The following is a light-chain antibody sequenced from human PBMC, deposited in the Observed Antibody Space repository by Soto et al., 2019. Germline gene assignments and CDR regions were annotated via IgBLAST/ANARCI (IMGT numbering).Light chain of an antibody. Sequence: EIVLTQSPATLSLSPGERASLSYRTSQSIDSYLAWYQHKPGQAPRLLIYDASNRATGIPARFSGSGSGTDFTLTISSLEPEDFAVYYCQQRSDWWTFGPGTKVVI. CDR2: DAS. J-gene: IGKJ1*01. CDR1: QSIDSY. CDR3: QQRSDWWT. V-gene: IGKV3-11*01.